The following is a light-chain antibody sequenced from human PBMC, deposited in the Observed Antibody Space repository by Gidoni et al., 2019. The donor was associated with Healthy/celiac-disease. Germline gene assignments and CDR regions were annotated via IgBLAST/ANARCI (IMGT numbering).Light chain of an antibody. Sequence: EIVLTQSPATLSLSPGERATLSCSASQSVSNYVAWYQQKPGQAPRLLIYDASNRATGIPARFSGSGSGTDFTLTISSLEPEDFAVYYCQQRSNWPPTFXQXTKLEIK. J-gene: IGKJ2*01. V-gene: IGKV3-11*01. CDR2: DAS. CDR1: QSVSNY. CDR3: QQRSNWPPT.